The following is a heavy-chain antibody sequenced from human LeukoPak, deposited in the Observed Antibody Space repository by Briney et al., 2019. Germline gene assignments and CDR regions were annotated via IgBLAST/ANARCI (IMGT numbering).Heavy chain of an antibody. D-gene: IGHD3-22*01. CDR1: GFTFSSYS. CDR3: ARNQTPRYDSSGYSDY. J-gene: IGHJ4*02. Sequence: GGSLRLSCVASGFTFSSYSMNWVRQAPGKGLEWVSSISSGSIYIFYADSVKGRFTISRDNAKNSLYLKMNSLRVDDTAVYYCARNQTPRYDSSGYSDYWGQGTLVTVSS. CDR2: ISSGSIYI. V-gene: IGHV3-21*06.